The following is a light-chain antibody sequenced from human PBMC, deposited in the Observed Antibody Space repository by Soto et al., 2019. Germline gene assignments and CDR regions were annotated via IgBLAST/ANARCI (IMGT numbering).Light chain of an antibody. V-gene: IGKV3-15*01. CDR2: GAS. Sequence: EILLTQSPGALAVSPGAVYALSCRASQSVRSDLAWYQQNPGQAPRLLIYGASTRATVIPARFSGSGSGTEFTLTIRSLQSEDSALYYCQHHHRTFPWTFGQGNKVDIK. CDR1: QSVRSD. CDR3: QHHHRTFPWT. J-gene: IGKJ1*01.